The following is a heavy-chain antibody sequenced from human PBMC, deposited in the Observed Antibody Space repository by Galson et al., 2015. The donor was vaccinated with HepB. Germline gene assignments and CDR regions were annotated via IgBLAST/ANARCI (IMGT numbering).Heavy chain of an antibody. J-gene: IGHJ4*02. V-gene: IGHV3-23*01. D-gene: IGHD2-15*01. CDR3: AKVGLGYCSGGSCYSLDS. Sequence: SLRLSCAASGFTFSGYAMSWARQAPGTGLEWVSSINGYGGSTYYAASVKGRFTISRDNSKNTVHLQINSLRAEDTAVYYCAKVGLGYCSGGSCYSLDSWGQGTLVTVSS. CDR2: INGYGGST. CDR1: GFTFSGYA.